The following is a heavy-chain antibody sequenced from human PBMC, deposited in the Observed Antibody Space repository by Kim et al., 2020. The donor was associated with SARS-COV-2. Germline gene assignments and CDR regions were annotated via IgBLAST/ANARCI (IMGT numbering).Heavy chain of an antibody. D-gene: IGHD6-13*01. CDR1: GGSFSGYY. J-gene: IGHJ4*02. V-gene: IGHV4-34*01. CDR2: INHSGST. CDR3: ARGGVQQLRY. Sequence: SETLSLTCAVYGGSFSGYYWSWIRQPPGKGLEWIGEINHSGSTNYNPSLKSRVTISVDTSKNQFSLKLSSVTAADTAVYYCARGGVQQLRYWGQGTLVTVSS.